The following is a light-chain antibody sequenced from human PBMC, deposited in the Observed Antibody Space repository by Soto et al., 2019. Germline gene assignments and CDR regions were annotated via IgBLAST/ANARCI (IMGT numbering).Light chain of an antibody. CDR2: EGN. V-gene: IGLV2-23*01. Sequence: QSVLTQPASVSGSHGQSITISCTGTSSDVGTYNLVSWYQQHPGEAPKLIIYEGNQRPSGVSNRFSGSRSGNTASLTISGLQAEDEADYFCCSYATGSTYIFGTGTNLTVL. J-gene: IGLJ1*01. CDR1: SSDVGTYNL. CDR3: CSYATGSTYI.